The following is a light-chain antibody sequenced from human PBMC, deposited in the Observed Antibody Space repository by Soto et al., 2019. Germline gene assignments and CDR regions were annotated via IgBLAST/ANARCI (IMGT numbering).Light chain of an antibody. CDR1: QSISNW. V-gene: IGKV1-5*03. CDR2: KAS. Sequence: DIQMTQSPSTLSASVGDRVTITCRASQSISNWLAWYQQKPGKAPNLLIYKASSLESGVPSRFSGSASGTEFTLTISCLQPDDFATYYCQQYNSYPYTFGQGTKLEI. CDR3: QQYNSYPYT. J-gene: IGKJ2*01.